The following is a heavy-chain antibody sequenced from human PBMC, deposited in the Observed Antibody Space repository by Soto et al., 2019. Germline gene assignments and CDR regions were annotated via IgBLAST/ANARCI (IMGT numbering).Heavy chain of an antibody. CDR3: ARGRRGYSGYDHYYYYMDV. D-gene: IGHD5-12*01. CDR2: INPNSGGT. J-gene: IGHJ6*03. V-gene: IGHV1-2*04. CDR1: GYTFTVYY. Sequence: SVNVSCKASGYTFTVYYMHWVLQAPGQGLEWMGWINPNSGGTNYAQKFQGWVTMTRDTSISTAYMELSRLRSDDTAVYYCARGRRGYSGYDHYYYYMDVWGKGTTVTVSS.